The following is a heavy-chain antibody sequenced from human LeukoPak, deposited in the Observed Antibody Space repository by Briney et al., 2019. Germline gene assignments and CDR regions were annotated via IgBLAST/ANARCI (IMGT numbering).Heavy chain of an antibody. J-gene: IGHJ4*02. V-gene: IGHV1-46*01. CDR2: INLSGGST. Sequence: GASVKVSCKASGFTFINYYMHWVRQAPGQGHDWLGIINLSGGSTHYPQKFQDRVTMTRDTSTSTVYMELSSLRSEDTAVYYCARDLDYGEKSEDYWGQGTLVTVSS. CDR1: GFTFINYY. CDR3: ARDLDYGEKSEDY. D-gene: IGHD4/OR15-4a*01.